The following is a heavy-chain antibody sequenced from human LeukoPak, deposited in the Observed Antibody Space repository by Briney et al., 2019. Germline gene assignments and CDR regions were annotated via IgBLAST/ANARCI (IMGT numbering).Heavy chain of an antibody. V-gene: IGHV3-23*01. Sequence: GGSLRLSCAASGFTFSSYAMSWVRQAPGKGLEWVSAISGSGGSTYYADSVKGRFTISRDNSKNTLYLQMNSLRAEDTAVYYCAKSEVYYDFWSGYSKTNYGMDVWGQGTTVTVSS. CDR2: ISGSGGST. CDR1: GFTFSSYA. CDR3: AKSEVYYDFWSGYSKTNYGMDV. D-gene: IGHD3-3*01. J-gene: IGHJ6*02.